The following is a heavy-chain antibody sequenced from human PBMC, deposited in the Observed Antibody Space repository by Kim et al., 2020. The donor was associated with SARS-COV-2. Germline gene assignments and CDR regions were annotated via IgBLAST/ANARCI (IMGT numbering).Heavy chain of an antibody. CDR3: ASGARWIRRGFDY. D-gene: IGHD5-12*01. CDR2: IYYSGST. CDR1: GGSISSSSYY. J-gene: IGHJ4*02. Sequence: SETLSLTCTVSGGSISSSSYYWGWIRQPPGKGLEWIGSIYYSGSTYYNPSLKSRVTISVDTSKNQFSLKLSSVTAADTAVYYCASGARWIRRGFDYWGQGTLVTVSS. V-gene: IGHV4-39*01.